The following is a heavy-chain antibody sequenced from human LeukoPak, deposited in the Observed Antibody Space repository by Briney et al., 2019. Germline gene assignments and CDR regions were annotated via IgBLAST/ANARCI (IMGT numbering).Heavy chain of an antibody. J-gene: IGHJ3*02. CDR1: GGSISSYY. D-gene: IGHD2-2*01. Sequence: SETLSLTCTVSGGSISSYYWSWVRQPPGKGLEWIGYIYYSGSTNYNPPLKSRVTISVDTSKNQFSLKLSSVTAADTAAYYCAARYCSSTSCRDDAFDIWGQGTMVTVSS. CDR3: AARYCSSTSCRDDAFDI. V-gene: IGHV4-59*08. CDR2: IYYSGST.